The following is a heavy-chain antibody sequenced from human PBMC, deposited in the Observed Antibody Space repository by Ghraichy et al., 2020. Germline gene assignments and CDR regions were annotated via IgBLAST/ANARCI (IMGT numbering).Heavy chain of an antibody. D-gene: IGHD6-19*01. CDR3: ARDRGIAVAGPYYYYYYMDV. V-gene: IGHV1-69*13. CDR2: IIPIFGTA. Sequence: SVKVSCKASGGTFSSYAISWVRQAPGQGLEWMGGIIPIFGTANYAQKFQGRVTITADESTSTAYMELSSLRSEDTAVYYCARDRGIAVAGPYYYYYYMDVWGKWTTVTVSS. CDR1: GGTFSSYA. J-gene: IGHJ6*03.